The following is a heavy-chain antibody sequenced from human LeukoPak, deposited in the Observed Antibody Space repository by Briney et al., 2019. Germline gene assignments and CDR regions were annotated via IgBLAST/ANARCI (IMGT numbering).Heavy chain of an antibody. V-gene: IGHV3-48*03. CDR3: AKGSSVAGTIFGY. Sequence: PGGSLRLSCAASGFIFSNYEMNWVRQTPGKGLEWVSYISDHGKSRNYGDSVKGRFAISRDNAKNSLYLQMNSLRAEGTALYYCAKGSSVAGTIFGYWGQGTLVTVSS. D-gene: IGHD6-19*01. CDR2: ISDHGKSR. CDR1: GFIFSNYE. J-gene: IGHJ4*02.